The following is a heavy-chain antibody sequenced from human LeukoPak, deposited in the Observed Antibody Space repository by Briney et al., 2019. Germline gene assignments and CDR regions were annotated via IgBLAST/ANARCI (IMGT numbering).Heavy chain of an antibody. Sequence: GGSLRLSCAASGLHFSGTAMSWVRQAPGKGLEWVSAISHDGMNAYYADSVKGRFTISRDNSKKAVSLEMSSLTAADTGVYYCAKDGAQYSSGPECDPRGQGALVTVSP. CDR3: AKDGAQYSSGPECDP. J-gene: IGHJ5*02. CDR1: GLHFSGTA. D-gene: IGHD6-19*01. V-gene: IGHV3-23*01. CDR2: ISHDGMNA.